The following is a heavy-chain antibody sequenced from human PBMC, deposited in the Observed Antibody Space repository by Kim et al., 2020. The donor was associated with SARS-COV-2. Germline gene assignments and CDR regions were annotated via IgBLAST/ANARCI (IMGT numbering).Heavy chain of an antibody. CDR2: IYSSGTTI. J-gene: IGHJ3*02. D-gene: IGHD3-22*01. Sequence: GGSLRLFCAASGFTFSSYEMNWVRQAPGKGLEWVSYIYSSGTTIYYADSVKGRFTISRDNAKNSLYLQMNSLRAEDTAVYYCARGDYDGSGYYTFGAFDIWGQGTMVTVSS. V-gene: IGHV3-48*03. CDR1: GFTFSSYE. CDR3: ARGDYDGSGYYTFGAFDI.